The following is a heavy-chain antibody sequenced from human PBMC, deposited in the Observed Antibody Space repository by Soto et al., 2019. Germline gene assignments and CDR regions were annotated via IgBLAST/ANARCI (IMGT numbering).Heavy chain of an antibody. CDR3: ARGTHFSLILAALLY. J-gene: IGHJ4*02. D-gene: IGHD2-2*01. Sequence: ASVKVSCKASGGTFSNYAIHWLRQAPGQGLEWMGGIIPIFGTTNYAQQFQGRVTITADKSSSTAYMELSSLGSEDTAIYYCARGTHFSLILAALLYWGQGTLVTV. CDR1: GGTFSNYA. CDR2: IIPIFGTT. V-gene: IGHV1-69*06.